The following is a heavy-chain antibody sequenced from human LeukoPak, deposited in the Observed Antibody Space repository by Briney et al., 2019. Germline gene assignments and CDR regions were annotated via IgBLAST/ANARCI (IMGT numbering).Heavy chain of an antibody. V-gene: IGHV3-23*01. J-gene: IGHJ4*02. Sequence: GGSLRLSCAASGFTFSTYAMSWVRQAPGKGLEWVSAIGGSGGSTYYADSVKGRFTISRDNSKNTLYLQMNSLRAEDTAVYYCAKNYYDSSGYFDYWGQGTLVTVSS. CDR2: IGGSGGST. CDR3: AKNYYDSSGYFDY. D-gene: IGHD3-22*01. CDR1: GFTFSTYA.